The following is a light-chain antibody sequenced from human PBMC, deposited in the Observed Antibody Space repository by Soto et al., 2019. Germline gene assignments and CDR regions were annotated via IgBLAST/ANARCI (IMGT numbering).Light chain of an antibody. CDR1: SSNVGGYNY. CDR3: SSYTSSSTVV. CDR2: EVD. V-gene: IGLV2-8*01. J-gene: IGLJ2*01. Sequence: QAVLTQPPSASGSPGQSVSISCTGSSSNVGGYNYVSWYQQHPGKAPRLIIYEVDKRPSGVPDRFSGSKAGSTASLTVSGLQADDEADYYCSSYTSSSTVVFGGGTKLTVL.